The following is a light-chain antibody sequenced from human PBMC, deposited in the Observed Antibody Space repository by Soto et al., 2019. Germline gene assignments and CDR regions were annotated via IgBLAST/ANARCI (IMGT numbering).Light chain of an antibody. CDR3: QQYGSSPFT. Sequence: IVLTQSPGTLSLSPGERLTLSCRASQSVTSSYLAWYQHKPGQAPRLLIYGASTKATGTPDRFSGSGSGTDFTLTISRLEPEDFAAYYCQQYGSSPFTFGPGTKVDIK. J-gene: IGKJ3*01. V-gene: IGKV3-20*01. CDR1: QSVTSSY. CDR2: GAS.